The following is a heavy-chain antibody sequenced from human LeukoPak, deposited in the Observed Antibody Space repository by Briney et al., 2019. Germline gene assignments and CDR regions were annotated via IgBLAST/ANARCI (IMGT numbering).Heavy chain of an antibody. CDR3: VVGATTLFDY. CDR1: GFTFSSYS. V-gene: IGHV3-21*01. CDR2: ISSSSSYI. D-gene: IGHD1-26*01. Sequence: GGSLRLSCAASGFTFSSYSMIWVRQAPGKGLEWVSSISSSSSYIYYADSVKGRFTISRDNAKNSLYLQMNSLRAEDTAVYYCVVGATTLFDYWGQGTLVTVSS. J-gene: IGHJ4*02.